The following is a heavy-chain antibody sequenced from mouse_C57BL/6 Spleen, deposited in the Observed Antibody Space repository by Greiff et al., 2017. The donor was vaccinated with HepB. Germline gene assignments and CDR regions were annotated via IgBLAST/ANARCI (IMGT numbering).Heavy chain of an antibody. CDR3: ARKGLFTTVVATNAMDY. Sequence: VQRVESGAELARPGASVKMSCKASGYTFTSYTMHWVKQRPGQGLEWIGYINPSSGYTKYNQKFKDKATLTADKSSSTAYMQLSSLTSEDSAVYYCARKGLFTTVVATNAMDYWGQGTSVTVSS. D-gene: IGHD1-1*01. V-gene: IGHV1-4*01. CDR2: INPSSGYT. J-gene: IGHJ4*01. CDR1: GYTFTSYT.